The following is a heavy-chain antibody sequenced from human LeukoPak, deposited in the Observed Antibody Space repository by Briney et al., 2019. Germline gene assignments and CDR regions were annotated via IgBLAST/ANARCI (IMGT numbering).Heavy chain of an antibody. V-gene: IGHV4-34*01. Sequence: SETLSLTCAVYGGSFSGYYWSWIRQPPGKGLEWIGEINHSGSTNYNPSLKSRVTISVDTSKNQFSLKLSSVTAADTAVYYCASKPNDYGGNSPFDYWGQGTLVTVSS. D-gene: IGHD4-17*01. CDR2: INHSGST. J-gene: IGHJ4*02. CDR1: GGSFSGYY. CDR3: ASKPNDYGGNSPFDY.